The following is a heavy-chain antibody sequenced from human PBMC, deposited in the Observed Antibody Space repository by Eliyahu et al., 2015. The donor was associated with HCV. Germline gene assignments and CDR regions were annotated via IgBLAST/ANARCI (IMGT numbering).Heavy chain of an antibody. CDR1: GFTVSSNY. Sequence: EVQLVESGGGLVQPGGSLRLSCAASGFTVSSNYMGWVRQAPGKELEWVSVIYSGGSTYYADSVKGRFTISRDNSKNTLYLQMNSLRAEDTAVYYCARWGPGRVFDYWGQGTLVTVSS. CDR3: ARWGPGRVFDY. J-gene: IGHJ4*02. CDR2: IYSGGST. D-gene: IGHD3-16*01. V-gene: IGHV3-66*01.